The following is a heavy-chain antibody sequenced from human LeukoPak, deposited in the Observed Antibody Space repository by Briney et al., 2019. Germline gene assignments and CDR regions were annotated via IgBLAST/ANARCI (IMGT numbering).Heavy chain of an antibody. V-gene: IGHV1-8*03. CDR2: MNPNSGNT. J-gene: IGHJ4*02. CDR3: ARDIGSSGYCSGGFSDY. D-gene: IGHD3-22*01. CDR1: GYTFTSYD. Sequence: ASVKVSCKASGYTFTSYDINWVRQATGQGLEWMGWMNPNSGNTGYAQKFQGRVTITRNTSISTAYMELSSLRSEDTAVYYCARDIGSSGYCSGGFSDYWGQGTLVTVSS.